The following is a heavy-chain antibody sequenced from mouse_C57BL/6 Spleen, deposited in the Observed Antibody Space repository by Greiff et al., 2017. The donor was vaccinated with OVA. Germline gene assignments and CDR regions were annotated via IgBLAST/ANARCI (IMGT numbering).Heavy chain of an antibody. CDR3: ARVPYAMDY. J-gene: IGHJ4*01. CDR1: GYTFTDYN. CDR2: INPNNGGT. Sequence: EVKLVESGPELVKPGASVKMSCKASGYTFTDYNMHWVKQSHGKSLEWIGYINPNNGGTSYNQKFKGKATLTVNKSSSTAYMELRSLTSEDSAVYYCARVPYAMDYWGQGTSVTVSS. V-gene: IGHV1-22*01.